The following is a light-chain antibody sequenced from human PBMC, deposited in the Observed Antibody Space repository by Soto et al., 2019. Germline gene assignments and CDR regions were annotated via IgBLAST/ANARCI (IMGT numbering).Light chain of an antibody. J-gene: IGKJ1*01. V-gene: IGKV3-20*01. Sequence: VLTQSPCTLSLSPVEGATLSVGASQSVTIGYLAWFQQKPGQAPRLLIYGARTRATGVPDRFSASGSGTDFSLTISRLEPEDFAVYYCQQYGTSPRTFGQGTKVDIK. CDR2: GAR. CDR1: QSVTIGY. CDR3: QQYGTSPRT.